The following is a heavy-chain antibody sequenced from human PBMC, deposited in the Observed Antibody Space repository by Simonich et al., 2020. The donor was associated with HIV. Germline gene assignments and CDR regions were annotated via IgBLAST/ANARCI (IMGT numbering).Heavy chain of an antibody. J-gene: IGHJ3*02. Sequence: QVQLVQSGAEVKKPGASVKVSCKASGYTFIGYYMQGGRQAPGQGLEWRGRVHPNSVGTNYAQKFQGRVTMTRDTSISTAYMELSRLRSDDTAVYYCARSRSGPFDAFDIWGQGTMVTVSS. D-gene: IGHD3-3*01. V-gene: IGHV1-2*06. CDR2: VHPNSVGT. CDR3: ARSRSGPFDAFDI. CDR1: GYTFIGYY.